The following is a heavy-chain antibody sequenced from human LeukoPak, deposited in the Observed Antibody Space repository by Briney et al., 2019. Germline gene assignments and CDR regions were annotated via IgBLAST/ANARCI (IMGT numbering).Heavy chain of an antibody. J-gene: IGHJ4*02. V-gene: IGHV4-34*01. CDR1: GGSFGGYY. Sequence: SETLSLTCAVYGGSFGGYYWSWVRQPPGKGLEWIGDINHSGSTNYNPALKSRLTISVETSKNHFSLKLSSVTAADTAVYYCARVGYGDYYFDYWGQGTLVTVSS. CDR2: INHSGST. CDR3: ARVGYGDYYFDY. D-gene: IGHD4-17*01.